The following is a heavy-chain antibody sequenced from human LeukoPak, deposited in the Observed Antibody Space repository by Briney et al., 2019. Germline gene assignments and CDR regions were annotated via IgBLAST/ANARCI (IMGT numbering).Heavy chain of an antibody. D-gene: IGHD1-26*01. Sequence: GASVKVSCKGPGYTFGTYTMHWVRQAPGQRPEWMGWINAGNGNTEYSHKFQGRLTITRDASASIAYMELSSLRSEDTAVYFCARDRFRSTFWDYWGQGTLVTVSS. V-gene: IGHV1-3*01. CDR3: ARDRFRSTFWDY. CDR1: GYTFGTYT. J-gene: IGHJ4*02. CDR2: INAGNGNT.